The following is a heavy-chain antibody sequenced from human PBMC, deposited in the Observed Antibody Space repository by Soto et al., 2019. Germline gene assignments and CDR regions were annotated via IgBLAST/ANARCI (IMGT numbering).Heavy chain of an antibody. J-gene: IGHJ6*02. CDR2: INHSGST. D-gene: IGHD3-3*01. V-gene: IGHV4-34*01. CDR1: GGSFSGYY. Sequence: SETLSLTCAVYGGSFSGYYWSWIRQPPGKGLEWIGEINHSGSTNYNPSLKSRVTISVDTSKNQFSLKLSSVTAADTAVYYCARGRIFGVVTLGELDVSTQRTTVTVS. CDR3: ARGRIFGVVTLGELDV.